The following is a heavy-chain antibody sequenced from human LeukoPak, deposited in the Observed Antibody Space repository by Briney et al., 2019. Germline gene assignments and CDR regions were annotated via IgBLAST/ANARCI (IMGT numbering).Heavy chain of an antibody. CDR1: GFTFSSYS. CDR3: AKDLDRMVRGVGAHDY. Sequence: GGSLRLSCAASGFTFSSYSMNWVRQAPGKGLEWVAVISYDGSNKYYADSVKGRFTISRDNSKNTLYLQMNSLRAEDTAVYYCAKDLDRMVRGVGAHDYWGQGTLVTVSS. J-gene: IGHJ4*02. D-gene: IGHD3-10*01. CDR2: ISYDGSNK. V-gene: IGHV3-30*18.